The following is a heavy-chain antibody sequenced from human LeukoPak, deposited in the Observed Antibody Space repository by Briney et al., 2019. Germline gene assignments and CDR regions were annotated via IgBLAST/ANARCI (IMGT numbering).Heavy chain of an antibody. CDR1: GGSISSYY. D-gene: IGHD1-26*01. CDR2: IFYSGST. V-gene: IGHV4-59*01. Sequence: SETLSLTCTVPGGSISSYYWSWIRQPPGRGLEWIGYIFYSGSTNYNPSLKSRVTISVDTSKNQFSLTLNSVTAAGTAVYYCARGWRGVVGATSFDYWGQGTLVTVSS. CDR3: ARGWRGVVGATSFDY. J-gene: IGHJ4*02.